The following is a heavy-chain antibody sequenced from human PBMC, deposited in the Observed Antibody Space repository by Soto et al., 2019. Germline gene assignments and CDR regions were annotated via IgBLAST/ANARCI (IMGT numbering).Heavy chain of an antibody. CDR1: GFSFTGYY. CDR3: AKDLTRQLAYWLDP. Sequence: GASVKVSCKASGFSFTGYYIHWLRQAPGQGLEWMGWINAHSGSTEYAQKFLGRVTLTRDTSIATAYLTLTSLTSDDTALYYCAKDLTRQLAYWLDPWGQGTQVTVSS. V-gene: IGHV1-2*02. D-gene: IGHD6-6*01. CDR2: INAHSGST. J-gene: IGHJ5*02.